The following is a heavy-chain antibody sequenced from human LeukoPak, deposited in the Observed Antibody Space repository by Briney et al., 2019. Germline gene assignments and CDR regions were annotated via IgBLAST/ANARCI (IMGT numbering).Heavy chain of an antibody. V-gene: IGHV4-39*01. CDR3: ARHTYDYVWGSYSPDY. Sequence: SETLSLTCTVSGGSISSSSYYWGWIRQPPGKGLEWIGSIYYSGSTYYNPSLKSRVTISVDTSKNQFSLKLSSVTAADTAVYYSARHTYDYVWGSYSPDYWGQGTLVTVSS. D-gene: IGHD3-16*01. J-gene: IGHJ4*02. CDR2: IYYSGST. CDR1: GGSISSSSYY.